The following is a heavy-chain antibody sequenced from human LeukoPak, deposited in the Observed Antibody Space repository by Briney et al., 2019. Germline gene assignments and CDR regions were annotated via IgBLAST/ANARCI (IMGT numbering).Heavy chain of an antibody. V-gene: IGHV4-59*01. Sequence: SETLSLTCTVSGGSISSYYWSWIRQPPGKGLEWIGYIYYSGSTNYNPSLKSRVTISVDTSKNQFSLKLSSVTAADTAVYYCARIAGRGWFDPWGQGTLVTVSS. D-gene: IGHD2-15*01. CDR3: ARIAGRGWFDP. CDR2: IYYSGST. J-gene: IGHJ5*02. CDR1: GGSISSYY.